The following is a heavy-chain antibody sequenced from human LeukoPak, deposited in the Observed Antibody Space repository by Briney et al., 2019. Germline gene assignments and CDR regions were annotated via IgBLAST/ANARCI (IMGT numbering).Heavy chain of an antibody. CDR1: GFTFSSYA. CDR2: ISYGGSNK. J-gene: IGHJ4*02. CDR3: ARDGLFTYYYDSSGEHYFDY. Sequence: PGGSLRLSCAASGFTFSSYAMHWVRQAPGKGLEWVAVISYGGSNKYYADSVKGRFTISRDNSKNTLYLQMNSLRAEDTAVYYCARDGLFTYYYDSSGEHYFDYWGQGTLVTVSS. D-gene: IGHD3-22*01. V-gene: IGHV3-30*04.